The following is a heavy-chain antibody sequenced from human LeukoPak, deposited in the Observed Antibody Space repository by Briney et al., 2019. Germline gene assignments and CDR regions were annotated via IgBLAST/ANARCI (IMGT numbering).Heavy chain of an antibody. CDR3: AREAGRYYGSGSYLNWFDP. CDR2: IYTSGST. CDR1: GGSISSYY. D-gene: IGHD3-10*01. V-gene: IGHV4-4*07. J-gene: IGHJ5*02. Sequence: SETLSLTCTVSGGSISSYYWSWIRQPAGKGLEWIGRIYTSGSTNYTPSLKSRVTMSVDTSKNQFSLKLSSVTAADTAVYYCAREAGRYYGSGSYLNWFDPWGQGTLVTVSS.